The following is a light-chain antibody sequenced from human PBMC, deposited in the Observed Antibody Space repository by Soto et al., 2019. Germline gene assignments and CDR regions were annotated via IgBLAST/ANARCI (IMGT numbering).Light chain of an antibody. CDR2: GAS. J-gene: IGKJ1*01. Sequence: EIVLTQSPGTLSLSPGERATLSCRASQSVSRNFLAWYQQKPGQTPRLIIYGASSRATGIPDRFSGSGSGTDFTLTINRLEPEFFAVYYCKQYGSSWTFGQGTKVEIK. CDR1: QSVSRNF. CDR3: KQYGSSWT. V-gene: IGKV3-20*01.